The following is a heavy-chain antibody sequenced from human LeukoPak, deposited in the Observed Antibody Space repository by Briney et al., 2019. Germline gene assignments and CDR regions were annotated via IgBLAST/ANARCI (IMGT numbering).Heavy chain of an antibody. CDR3: ARVRAVVPAAYYYYMDV. D-gene: IGHD2-2*01. V-gene: IGHV3-7*01. J-gene: IGHJ6*03. Sequence: GESLRLSCAASGFTFSSYWMSWVRQAPGKGLEWVANIKQDGSEKYYVDSVKGRFTISRDNAKNSLYLQMNSLRAEDTAVYYCARVRAVVPAAYYYYMDVWGKGTTVTVSS. CDR2: IKQDGSEK. CDR1: GFTFSSYW.